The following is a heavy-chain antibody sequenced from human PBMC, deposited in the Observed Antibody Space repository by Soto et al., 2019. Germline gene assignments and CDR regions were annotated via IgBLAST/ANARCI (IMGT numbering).Heavy chain of an antibody. V-gene: IGHV5-51*01. CDR3: ARLDRSGYHLVDY. Sequence: GESLKISCKGSGYSFTSYWIGWVRQMPGKGLEWMGTIYPGDSETTYSPSFQGQVTISADKSIRTAHLQWTSLKASDTAMYYCARLDRSGYHLVDYWGQGTLVTVSS. J-gene: IGHJ4*02. D-gene: IGHD3-22*01. CDR1: GYSFTSYW. CDR2: IYPGDSET.